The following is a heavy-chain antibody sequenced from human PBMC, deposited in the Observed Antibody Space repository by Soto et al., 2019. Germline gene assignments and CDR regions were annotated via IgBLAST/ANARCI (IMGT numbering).Heavy chain of an antibody. CDR3: ARASTYYDSSGHAFDI. V-gene: IGHV3-21*01. J-gene: IGHJ3*02. CDR1: GFTFSSYS. CDR2: ISSSSSYI. D-gene: IGHD3-22*01. Sequence: PGGSLRLSCAASGFTFSSYSMNWVRQAPGKGLEWVSSISSSSSYIYYADSVKGRFTISRDNAKNSLYLQMNSLRAEDTAVYYCARASTYYDSSGHAFDIWGQGTMVTVSS.